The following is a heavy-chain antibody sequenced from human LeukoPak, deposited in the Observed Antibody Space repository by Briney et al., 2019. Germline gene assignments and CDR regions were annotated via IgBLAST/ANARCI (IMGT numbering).Heavy chain of an antibody. CDR3: ARARSYGYGQAIYYFDY. D-gene: IGHD5-18*01. CDR1: GDTFTNYA. J-gene: IGHJ4*02. Sequence: GASVKVSCKASGDTFTNYAMHWVRQAPGQRLEWMGWINAGSGNTKYSQAFQGRVTITRDTSASTAYMELSSLTSEDMAVYYCARARSYGYGQAIYYFDYWGQGTLVTVSS. CDR2: INAGSGNT. V-gene: IGHV1-3*03.